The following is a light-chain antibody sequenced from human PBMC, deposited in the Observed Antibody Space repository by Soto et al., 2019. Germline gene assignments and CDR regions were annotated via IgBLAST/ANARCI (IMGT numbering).Light chain of an antibody. CDR1: SSDVGGHNY. Sequence: QSVLTQPASVSGSPGQSITISCTGTSSDVGGHNYVSWYQQHPGKAPKLMIYDVSNRPSGVSNRFSGSKSGNTASLTISGLQAEDEADYYCGSYTSSNSLVFGGGTKLTLL. J-gene: IGLJ2*01. V-gene: IGLV2-14*01. CDR3: GSYTSSNSLV. CDR2: DVS.